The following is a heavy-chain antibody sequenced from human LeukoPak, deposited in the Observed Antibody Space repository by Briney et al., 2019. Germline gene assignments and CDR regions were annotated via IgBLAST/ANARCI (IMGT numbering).Heavy chain of an antibody. CDR3: ARERELRYFDWLDY. Sequence: GGSLRLSCAASGFTFSSYAMHWVRQAPGKGLEWVAVISYDGSTKYYADSVKGRFTISRDNSKNTLYLQMNSLRAEDTAVYSCARERELRYFDWLDYWGQGTLVTVSS. D-gene: IGHD3-9*01. J-gene: IGHJ4*02. CDR2: ISYDGSTK. CDR1: GFTFSSYA. V-gene: IGHV3-30*04.